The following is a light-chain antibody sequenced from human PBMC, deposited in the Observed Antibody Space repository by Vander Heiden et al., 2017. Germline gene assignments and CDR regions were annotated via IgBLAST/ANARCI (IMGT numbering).Light chain of an antibody. V-gene: IGKV1-39*01. CDR2: ATS. CDR3: QQSYSVPWT. CDR1: QPINSY. Sequence: DIQMIQSPSSLSASVGDRVTITCRASQPINSYLNWYQEKPGKAPNLLIYATSNLQSGVPSRFSGSGSGPDFTLTIRSVQPEDFATYFCQQSYSVPWTFGQGTKVEIK. J-gene: IGKJ1*01.